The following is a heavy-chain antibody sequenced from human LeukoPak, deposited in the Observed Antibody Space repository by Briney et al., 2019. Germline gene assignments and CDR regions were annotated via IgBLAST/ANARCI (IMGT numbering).Heavy chain of an antibody. J-gene: IGHJ4*02. D-gene: IGHD3-22*01. V-gene: IGHV4-31*03. CDR2: IYYSGST. Sequence: TSETLSLTCTVSGDSINSGGYYWSWIRQHPGKGLEWIGYIYYSGSTYYNPSLKSRVTISVDTSKNQFSLKLSSVTAADTAVYYRARGPYYYDSKTFDYWGQGTLVTVSS. CDR1: GDSINSGGYY. CDR3: ARGPYYYDSKTFDY.